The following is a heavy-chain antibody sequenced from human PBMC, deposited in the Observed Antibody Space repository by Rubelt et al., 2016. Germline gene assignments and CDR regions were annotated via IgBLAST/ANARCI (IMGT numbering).Heavy chain of an antibody. CDR3: ARACTVLLHFDY. Sequence: QLQLQESGPGLVKPSETLSLTCTVSGGSISSSSYYWGWIRQPPGKGLEWIGSIYYSGSTYYNPSLKSRVTISVDTSKNQFSLKLTSVTAADTAVYYCARACTVLLHFDYWGQGTLVTVSS. CDR1: GGSISSSSYY. J-gene: IGHJ4*02. V-gene: IGHV4-39*07. D-gene: IGHD2/OR15-2a*01. CDR2: IYYSGST.